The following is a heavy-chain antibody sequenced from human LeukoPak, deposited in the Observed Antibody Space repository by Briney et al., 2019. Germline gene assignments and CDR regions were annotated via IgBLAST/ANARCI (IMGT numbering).Heavy chain of an antibody. CDR3: ARAVHDFWSGYPSGEGMDV. CDR2: INPTGGST. J-gene: IGHJ6*02. V-gene: IGHV1-46*01. D-gene: IGHD3-3*01. CDR1: GYTFPSYF. Sequence: GASVKVSCTASGYTFPSYFMHWVRQAPGQGLEWMGIINPTGGSTTYAQKFQGRVTITRDTSASTAYMELSSLRSEDTAVYYCARAVHDFWSGYPSGEGMDVWGQGTTVTVSS.